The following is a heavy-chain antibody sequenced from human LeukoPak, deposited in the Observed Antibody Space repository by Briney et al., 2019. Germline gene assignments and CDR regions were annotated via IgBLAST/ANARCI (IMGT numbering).Heavy chain of an antibody. CDR2: IIPIFGTT. CDR1: GGTFSSYA. V-gene: IGHV1-69*06. CDR3: ARERATTMFDF. J-gene: IGHJ4*02. D-gene: IGHD1/OR15-1a*01. Sequence: SVKVSCKASGGTFSSYAISWVRQAPGQGLEWMGGIIPIFGTTNYAQKFQDRVTITADKSTSTAYMELSSLRSEDTAVYYCARERATTMFDFWGQGTLVSVSS.